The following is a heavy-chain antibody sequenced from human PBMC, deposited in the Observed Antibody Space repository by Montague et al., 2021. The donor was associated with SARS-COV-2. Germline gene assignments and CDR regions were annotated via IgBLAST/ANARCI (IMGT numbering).Heavy chain of an antibody. D-gene: IGHD3-10*01. CDR1: GFTFSRYW. J-gene: IGHJ5*02. CDR2: TKEDGSEK. Sequence: FLRLSCAASGFTFSRYWMTWVRQAPGKGLEWVANTKEDGSEKYYVDSVKGRFTISRDNAKNSLSLQMNSLRAEDTAVYYCARTGYFASGNYAWGQGTLVTVSS. V-gene: IGHV3-7*01. CDR3: ARTGYFASGNYA.